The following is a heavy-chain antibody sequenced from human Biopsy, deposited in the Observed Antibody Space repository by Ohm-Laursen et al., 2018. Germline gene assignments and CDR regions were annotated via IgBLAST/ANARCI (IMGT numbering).Heavy chain of an antibody. V-gene: IGHV1-18*01. CDR2: ITADNT. CDR3: ARAFGGAYYSYAFDL. D-gene: IGHD2-21*02. CDR1: GYTFYSYG. Sequence: ASVKVSCKASGYTFYSYGITWVRQAPGQGLEWVGWITADNTNSAQKFQGRLTMTTDISTSTAYMDLKGLRSDDTAIYYCARAFGGAYYSYAFDLWGQGTLVTVS. J-gene: IGHJ3*01.